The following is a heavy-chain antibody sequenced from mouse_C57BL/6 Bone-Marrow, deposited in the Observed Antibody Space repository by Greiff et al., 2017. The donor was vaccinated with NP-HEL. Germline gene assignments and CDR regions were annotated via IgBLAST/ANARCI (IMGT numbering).Heavy chain of an antibody. D-gene: IGHD1-3*01. J-gene: IGHJ2*01. CDR3: ARDPLRDY. V-gene: IGHV1-19*01. CDR1: GYTFTDYY. Sequence: VQLKQSGPVLVKPGASVKMSCKASGYTFTDYYMNWVKQSHGKSLEWIGVINPYNGGTSYNQKFKGKATLTVDKSSSTAYMELNSLTSEDSAVYYCARDPLRDYWGQGTTLTVSS. CDR2: INPYNGGT.